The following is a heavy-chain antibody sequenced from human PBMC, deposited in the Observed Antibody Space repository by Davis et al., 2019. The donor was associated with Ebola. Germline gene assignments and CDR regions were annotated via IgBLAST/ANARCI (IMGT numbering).Heavy chain of an antibody. CDR2: IRSKANSYAT. Sequence: PGGSLRLSCAASGFTFSGSAMHWVRQASGKGQEWVGRIRSKANSYATAYAASVKGRFTISRDDSKNTLYLQMNSLKTEDTAVYYCTTRWITMIVVVEYWGQGTLVTVSS. J-gene: IGHJ4*02. D-gene: IGHD3-22*01. CDR3: TTRWITMIVVVEY. CDR1: GFTFSGSA. V-gene: IGHV3-73*01.